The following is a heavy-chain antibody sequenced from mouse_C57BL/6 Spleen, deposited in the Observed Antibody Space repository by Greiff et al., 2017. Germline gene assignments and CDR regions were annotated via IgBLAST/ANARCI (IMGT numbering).Heavy chain of an antibody. CDR3: TRRRSYYDYNWYFDV. CDR2: IRNKANNHAT. CDR1: GFTFSDAW. Sequence: EVMLVESGGGLVQPGGSMKLSCAASGFTFSDAWMDWVRQSPEKGLEWVAEIRNKANNHATYYAESVKGRFTISRDDSKSSVYLQMNSLRAEDTGIYYCTRRRSYYDYNWYFDVWGTGTTVTVSS. V-gene: IGHV6-6*01. D-gene: IGHD2-4*01. J-gene: IGHJ1*03.